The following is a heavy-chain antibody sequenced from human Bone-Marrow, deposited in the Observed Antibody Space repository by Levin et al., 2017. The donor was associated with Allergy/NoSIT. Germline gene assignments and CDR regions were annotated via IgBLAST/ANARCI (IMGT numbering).Heavy chain of an antibody. J-gene: IGHJ4*02. CDR1: GGSFRGYY. CDR3: ARPTRRSGYSSGWQHFDY. D-gene: IGHD6-19*01. Sequence: SQTLSLPCAVYGGSFRGYYWSWIRQPPGKGLEWIGEINHSGSTNYNPSLKSRVTISVDTSKNQFSLKLSSVTAADTAVYYCARPTRRSGYSSGWQHFDYWGQGTLVTVSS. V-gene: IGHV4-34*01. CDR2: INHSGST.